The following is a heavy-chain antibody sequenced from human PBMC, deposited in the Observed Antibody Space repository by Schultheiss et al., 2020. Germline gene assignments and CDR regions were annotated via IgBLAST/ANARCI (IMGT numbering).Heavy chain of an antibody. CDR1: SDSINSYY. J-gene: IGHJ5*02. D-gene: IGHD3-3*01. Sequence: SETLSLTCTVSSDSINSYYWSWIRQSPGKGLEWIGYFYYSGDTHYNPSLKSRVTISVDTSKNQFSLKLSSVTAADTAVYYCATGVGASWFDPWGQGTLVTVSS. V-gene: IGHV4-59*12. CDR2: FYYSGDT. CDR3: ATGVGASWFDP.